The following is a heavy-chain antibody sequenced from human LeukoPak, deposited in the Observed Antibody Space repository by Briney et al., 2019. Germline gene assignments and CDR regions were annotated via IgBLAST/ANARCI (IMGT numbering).Heavy chain of an antibody. CDR1: GGTFSSYT. D-gene: IGHD1-26*01. Sequence: ASVKVSCKASGGTFSSYTISWVRQAPGQGLEWMGRIIPILGIANYAQKFQGRVTITADKSTSTAYMELSSLRSERTAVYYSARDRSGSPGSAFDIWGLRTRVAVSS. V-gene: IGHV1-69*04. J-gene: IGHJ3*02. CDR2: IIPILGIA. CDR3: ARDRSGSPGSAFDI.